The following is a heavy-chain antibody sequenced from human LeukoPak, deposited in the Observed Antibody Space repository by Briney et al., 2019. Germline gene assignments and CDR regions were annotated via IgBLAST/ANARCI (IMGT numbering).Heavy chain of an antibody. CDR1: GGSFSGYY. D-gene: IGHD3-3*01. V-gene: IGHV4-34*01. CDR2: INHSGST. J-gene: IGHJ4*02. Sequence: SETLSLTCAVYGGSFSGYYWSWIRQPPGKGLEWIGEINHSGSTNYNPSLKSRVTISVDTSKNQFSPKLSSVTAADTAVYYCASVKIFGVVIAWWGQGTLVTVSS. CDR3: ASVKIFGVVIAW.